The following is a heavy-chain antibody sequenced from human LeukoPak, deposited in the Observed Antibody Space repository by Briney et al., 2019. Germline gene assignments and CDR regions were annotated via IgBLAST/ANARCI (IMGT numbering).Heavy chain of an antibody. D-gene: IGHD2-21*02. CDR1: GDSVSRNSAA. CDR2: TYYTSRWHN. J-gene: IGHJ4*02. Sequence: SQTLSLTCAISGDSVSRNSAAWHWIRQSPSRGLEWLGKTYYTSRWHNDYALSVRSRISITADTSKNQVSLQLNSVLPEDAGVSYCVRFEGGDRSFDSWGQGTLVTVSS. V-gene: IGHV6-1*01. CDR3: VRFEGGDRSFDS.